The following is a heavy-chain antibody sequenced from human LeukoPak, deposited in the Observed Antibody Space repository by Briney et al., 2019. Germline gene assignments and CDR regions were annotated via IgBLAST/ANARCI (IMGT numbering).Heavy chain of an antibody. Sequence: ASVKVSCKASGYTFTGCYMHWVRHAPGQGLEWMGWINPNSGGTDYAQKFQGRVTMTRDTSISTAYMALSRLRSDDTAVYYCARGGNITMVRGVIITVPFDYWGQGTLVTVSS. CDR2: INPNSGGT. J-gene: IGHJ4*02. D-gene: IGHD3-10*01. V-gene: IGHV1-2*02. CDR1: GYTFTGCY. CDR3: ARGGNITMVRGVIITVPFDY.